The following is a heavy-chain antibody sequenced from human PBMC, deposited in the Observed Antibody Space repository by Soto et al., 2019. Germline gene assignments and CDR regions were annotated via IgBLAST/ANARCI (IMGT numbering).Heavy chain of an antibody. V-gene: IGHV1-69*02. CDR1: GGTFSSYT. J-gene: IGHJ6*03. D-gene: IGHD3-9*01. CDR2: IIPILGIA. CDR3: ASSFETDYYHADV. Sequence: SVKVSCKASGGTFSSYTISWVRQAPGQGLEWMGRIIPILGIANYAQKFQGRVTITADKSTSTAYMELSSLRSEDTAVYYCASSFETDYYHADVWGKGTTVTVSS.